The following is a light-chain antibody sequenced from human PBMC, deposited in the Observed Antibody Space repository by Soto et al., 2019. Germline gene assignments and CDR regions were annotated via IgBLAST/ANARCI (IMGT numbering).Light chain of an antibody. V-gene: IGLV1-44*01. CDR2: SNN. J-gene: IGLJ2*01. Sequence: QSVLTQPPSASGTPGQRVTISCSGSSSKIGSNTVNWYQQLPGTAPKLLIYSNNQRPSGVPGRFSGSKSGTSASLAISGLQCEDEADYYCAAWDDRLNGVVFGGGTKLTVL. CDR1: SSKIGSNT. CDR3: AAWDDRLNGVV.